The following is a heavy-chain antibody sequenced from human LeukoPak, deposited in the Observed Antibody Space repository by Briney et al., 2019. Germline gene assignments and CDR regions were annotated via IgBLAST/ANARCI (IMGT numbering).Heavy chain of an antibody. Sequence: GGSLRLSCAASGFTFDDYAMHWVRQAPGKGLERVSLISGDGGSTYYADSVKGRFTISRDNSKNSLYLQMNSLRTEDTALYYCAKVTYDSSGYYSDQYYFDYWGQGTLVTVSS. CDR3: AKVTYDSSGYYSDQYYFDY. J-gene: IGHJ4*02. D-gene: IGHD3-22*01. V-gene: IGHV3-43*02. CDR1: GFTFDDYA. CDR2: ISGDGGST.